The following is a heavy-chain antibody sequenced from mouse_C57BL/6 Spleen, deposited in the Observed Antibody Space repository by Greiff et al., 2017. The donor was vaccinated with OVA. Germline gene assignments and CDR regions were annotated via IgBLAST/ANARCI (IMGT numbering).Heavy chain of an antibody. CDR1: GYTFTDYN. D-gene: IGHD2-3*01. Sequence: EVQLQQSGPELVKPGASVKMSCKASGYTFTDYNMHWVKQSHGKSLEWIGYINPNNGGTSYNQKFKGKATLTVNKSSSTAYMELRSLTSEDSAVYYCASPFYDCYYGHAMDYWGQGTSVTVSS. CDR2: INPNNGGT. J-gene: IGHJ4*01. CDR3: ASPFYDCYYGHAMDY. V-gene: IGHV1-22*01.